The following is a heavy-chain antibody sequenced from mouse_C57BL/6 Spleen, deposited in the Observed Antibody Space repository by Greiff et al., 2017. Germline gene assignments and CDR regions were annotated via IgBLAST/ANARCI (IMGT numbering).Heavy chain of an antibody. CDR3: ARGGGSRSYWYFDV. V-gene: IGHV1-64*01. D-gene: IGHD1-1*01. CDR2: IHPNSGST. J-gene: IGHJ1*03. CDR1: GYTFTSYW. Sequence: QVQLKQPGAELVKPGASVKLSCKASGYTFTSYWMHWVKQRPGQGLEWIGMIHPNSGSTNYNEKFKSKATLTVDKSSSTAYMQLSSLTSEDSAVYYCARGGGSRSYWYFDVWGTGTTVTVSS.